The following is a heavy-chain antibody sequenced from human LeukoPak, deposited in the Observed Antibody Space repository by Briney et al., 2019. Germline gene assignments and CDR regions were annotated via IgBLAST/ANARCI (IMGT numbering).Heavy chain of an antibody. Sequence: GGSLRLSCAASGFTFDDFAMHWVRQAPGKGLEWVSGISWNSGSIGYADSVKGRFTISRDNAKNSLYLQMNSLRSEDTALYYCAKGILTGSYYYGMDVWGQGTTVTVSS. V-gene: IGHV3-9*01. CDR1: GFTFDDFA. CDR2: ISWNSGSI. J-gene: IGHJ6*02. CDR3: AKGILTGSYYYGMDV. D-gene: IGHD3-9*01.